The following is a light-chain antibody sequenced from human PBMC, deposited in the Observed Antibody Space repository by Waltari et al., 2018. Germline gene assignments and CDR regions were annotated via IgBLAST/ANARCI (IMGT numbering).Light chain of an antibody. CDR2: RNN. V-gene: IGLV1-47*01. CDR1: ISNLGTNY. Sequence: QSVLTQPPSASGTPGQRVTISCSGSISNLGTNYVYWYQQFPGMAPKLLIQRNNPRPSGVPDRFSGSKSGTSASLAISGLRSEDEADYYCASWDDSLSVGVFGGGTKLTVL. CDR3: ASWDDSLSVGV. J-gene: IGLJ3*02.